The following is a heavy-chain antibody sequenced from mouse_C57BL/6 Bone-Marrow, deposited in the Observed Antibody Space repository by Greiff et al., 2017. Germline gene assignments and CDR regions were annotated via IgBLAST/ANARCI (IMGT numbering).Heavy chain of an antibody. D-gene: IGHD1-1*01. J-gene: IGHJ3*01. CDR2: IRSKSNNYAT. V-gene: IGHV10-1*01. CDR3: VRDYYGSRAFAY. Sequence: EVQLQESGGGLVQPKGSLKLSCAASGFSFNTYAMNWVRQAPGKGLEWVARIRSKSNNYATYYADSVKDIFTISRDDSESMLYLQMNNLKTEDTAMYYCVRDYYGSRAFAYWGQGTLVTVSA. CDR1: GFSFNTYA.